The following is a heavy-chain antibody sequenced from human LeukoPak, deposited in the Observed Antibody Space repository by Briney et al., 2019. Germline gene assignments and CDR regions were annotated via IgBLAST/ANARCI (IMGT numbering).Heavy chain of an antibody. Sequence: GGSLRLSCAASGFTFSSYVMSWVRQAPGKGLEWVSALSGGGDSTYYVGSVKGRFTTSRDNSKNTLYLQMNSLRAEDTAVYYCAKGSSNGRPYYFDYWGQGALVTVSS. V-gene: IGHV3-23*01. D-gene: IGHD6-19*01. CDR3: AKGSSNGRPYYFDY. J-gene: IGHJ4*02. CDR2: LSGGGDST. CDR1: GFTFSSYV.